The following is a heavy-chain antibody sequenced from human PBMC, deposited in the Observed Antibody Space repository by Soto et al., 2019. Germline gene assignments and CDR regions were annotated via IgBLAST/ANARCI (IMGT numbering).Heavy chain of an antibody. CDR1: GGSISSSSYY. CDR2: IYYSGST. J-gene: IGHJ5*02. D-gene: IGHD1-26*01. Sequence: SETLSLTCTVSGGSISSSSYYWGWIRQPPGKGLEWIGNIYYSGSTYYNPSLKSRVTISVDTSKNQFSLKLSSVTAADTAVYYCALHQYKRPATKRRFDPWGQGTLVTV. CDR3: ALHQYKRPATKRRFDP. V-gene: IGHV4-39*01.